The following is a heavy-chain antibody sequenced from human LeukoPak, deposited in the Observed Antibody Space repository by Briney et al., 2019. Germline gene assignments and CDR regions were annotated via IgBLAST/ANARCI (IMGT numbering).Heavy chain of an antibody. CDR3: TRGRNSAFDY. CDR2: TYYGSKWSN. Sequence: SQTLSLSCVISGDSVSINGVAWNWVRQSPSRGLEWLGRTYYGSKWSNDYAVSVKSRITINPDTSKNQFSLQLNSVTPEDTAVYYCTRGRNSAFDYWGQGTLVTVSS. CDR1: GDSVSINGVA. D-gene: IGHD1-14*01. V-gene: IGHV6-1*01. J-gene: IGHJ4*02.